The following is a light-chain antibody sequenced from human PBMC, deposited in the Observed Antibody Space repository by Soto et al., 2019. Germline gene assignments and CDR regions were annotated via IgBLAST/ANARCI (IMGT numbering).Light chain of an antibody. V-gene: IGLV2-14*01. CDR3: SSYTSSSTLLYV. Sequence: QSALTQPASVSGSPGQSITISCTGTSSDVGGYNYVSWYQQHPVKAPKLMIYDVSNRPSGVSNRCSGSKSGHTASLTISGLQAEEEADYYCSSYTSSSTLLYVFGTGTKLTVL. CDR1: SSDVGGYNY. CDR2: DVS. J-gene: IGLJ1*01.